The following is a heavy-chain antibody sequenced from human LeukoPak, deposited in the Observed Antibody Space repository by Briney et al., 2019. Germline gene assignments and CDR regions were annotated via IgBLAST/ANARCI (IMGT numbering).Heavy chain of an antibody. V-gene: IGHV3-23*01. CDR3: AKKPTQYILGAFDI. Sequence: GGSLRLSCAASGFTLSSYAMSWVRHAPGKGLEWVSTISGSGDITYYADSVKGRFTLSRDNSKNTLYLQMNSLRAEDTAVYYCAKKPTQYILGAFDIWGQGTMVTVSS. CDR2: ISGSGDIT. CDR1: GFTLSSYA. D-gene: IGHD1-1*01. J-gene: IGHJ3*02.